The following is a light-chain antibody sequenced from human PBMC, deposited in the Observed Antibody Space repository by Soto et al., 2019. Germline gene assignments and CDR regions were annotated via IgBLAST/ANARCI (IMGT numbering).Light chain of an antibody. CDR1: SSDVGGYNY. CDR3: QAYDYSLTASV. V-gene: IGLV2-14*01. Sequence: QSALTQPASVSGSPGQSITISCAGTSSDVGGYNYVSWYQQHPGKAPKLMIYEVSNRPSGVSNRFSGSKSGNTASLTISGLQAEDEADYYCQAYDYSLTASVFGGGTTLTVL. J-gene: IGLJ3*02. CDR2: EVS.